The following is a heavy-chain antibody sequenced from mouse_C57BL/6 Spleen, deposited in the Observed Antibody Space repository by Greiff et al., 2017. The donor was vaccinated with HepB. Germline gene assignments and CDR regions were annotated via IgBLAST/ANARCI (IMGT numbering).Heavy chain of an antibody. D-gene: IGHD1-1*01. J-gene: IGHJ3*01. Sequence: QVQLQQSGAELARPGASVKLSCKASGYTFTSYGISWVKQRTGQGLEWIGEIYPRSGNTYYNEKFKGKATLTADKSSSTAYMELRSLTSEDSAVYFCARDEHYYGSSQAWFAYWGQGTLVTVSA. CDR3: ARDEHYYGSSQAWFAY. V-gene: IGHV1-81*01. CDR1: GYTFTSYG. CDR2: IYPRSGNT.